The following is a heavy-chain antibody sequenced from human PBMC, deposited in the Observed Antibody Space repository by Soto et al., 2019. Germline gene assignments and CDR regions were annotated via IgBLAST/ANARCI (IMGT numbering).Heavy chain of an antibody. D-gene: IGHD2-15*01. CDR3: ARAGCSGGSCYSVWYDY. CDR1: GGTFSSYT. J-gene: IGHJ4*02. V-gene: IGHV1-69*02. CDR2: INPILGIA. Sequence: QVQLVQSGAEVKKPGSSVKVSCKASGGTFSSYTISWVRQAPGQGLEWMGRINPILGIANYAQKFQGRVTITADKSTSTAYMELSSLRSEDTAVYYCARAGCSGGSCYSVWYDYWGQGTLVTVSS.